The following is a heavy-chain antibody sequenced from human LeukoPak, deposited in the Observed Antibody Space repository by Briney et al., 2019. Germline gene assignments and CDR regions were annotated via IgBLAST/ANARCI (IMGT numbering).Heavy chain of an antibody. J-gene: IGHJ3*02. CDR3: ARAVAGTVYVAFDI. D-gene: IGHD6-19*01. Sequence: SVKVSCKASGGTFSSYAISWVRQAPGQGLEWMGGIIPIFGTANYAQKFQGRVTIPADESTSTAYMELSSLRSEDTAVYYCARAVAGTVYVAFDIWGQGTMVTVSS. CDR2: IIPIFGTA. CDR1: GGTFSSYA. V-gene: IGHV1-69*01.